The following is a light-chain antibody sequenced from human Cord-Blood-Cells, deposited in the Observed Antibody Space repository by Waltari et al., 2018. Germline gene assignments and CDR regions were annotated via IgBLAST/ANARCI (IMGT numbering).Light chain of an antibody. J-gene: IGLJ2*01. Sequence: QSALTHPASVSGSPGQSLTIPCTGTSRDVGGYNYLSWYQQHPGKAPKLLIYEVSNRPSGVSNRFSGSKSGNTASLTISGLQAEDEADYYCSSYTSSSTVVFGGGTKLTVL. CDR3: SSYTSSSTVV. CDR2: EVS. CDR1: SRDVGGYNY. V-gene: IGLV2-14*01.